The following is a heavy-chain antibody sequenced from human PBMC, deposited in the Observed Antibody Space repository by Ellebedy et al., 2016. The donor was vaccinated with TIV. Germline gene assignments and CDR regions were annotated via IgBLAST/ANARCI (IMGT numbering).Heavy chain of an antibody. V-gene: IGHV4-4*02. D-gene: IGHD2-2*01. CDR3: ARDFCSSTSCLNYFDY. Sequence: MPSETLSLTCAVSGGSISSNNWWNWVRQPPGKGLEWIGEIDHSGTTNYNPSLKSLVTISVDKSKNQFSLMLNSVTAADTAVYYCARDFCSSTSCLNYFDYWGQGALVTVSS. J-gene: IGHJ4*02. CDR1: GGSISSNNW. CDR2: IDHSGTT.